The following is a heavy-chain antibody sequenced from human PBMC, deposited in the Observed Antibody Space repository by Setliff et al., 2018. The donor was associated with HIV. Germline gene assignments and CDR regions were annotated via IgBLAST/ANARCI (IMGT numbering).Heavy chain of an antibody. J-gene: IGHJ5*01. CDR1: GDSITSGSYY. D-gene: IGHD3-9*01. Sequence: SETLSLTCTVSGDSITSGSYYWGWIRQPPGKGLEWIGTIYYSGNMNYNPSLKSRVTISIDTSKQLSLKLTSVTAADTAVYYCVRRVSGSMLDWGVPGLSWG. CDR2: IYYSGNM. CDR3: VRRVSGSMLDWGVPGLS. V-gene: IGHV4-39*01.